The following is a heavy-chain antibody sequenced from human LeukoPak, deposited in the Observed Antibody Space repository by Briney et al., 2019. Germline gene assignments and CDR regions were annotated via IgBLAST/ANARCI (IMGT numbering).Heavy chain of an antibody. V-gene: IGHV5-51*01. CDR3: ARGRLSDYGDYFLDY. Sequence: GESLQISCKGSGYSFTSYRIGWVRQMPGKGLEWMGIIYPGDSDTRYSPSFQGQVTISADKSISTAYMELSRLRSDDTAVYYCARGRLSDYGDYFLDYWGQGTLVTVSS. CDR1: GYSFTSYR. D-gene: IGHD4-17*01. J-gene: IGHJ4*02. CDR2: IYPGDSDT.